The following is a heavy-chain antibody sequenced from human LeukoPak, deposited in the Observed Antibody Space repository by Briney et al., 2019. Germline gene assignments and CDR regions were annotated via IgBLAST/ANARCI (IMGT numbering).Heavy chain of an antibody. V-gene: IGHV4-39*07. D-gene: IGHD6-19*01. CDR3: ARRDYSGWYYFDF. CDR2: IYYSGST. CDR1: GGSISSYY. J-gene: IGHJ4*02. Sequence: SETLSLTCTVSGGSISSYYWGWIRQPPGKGLEWIGSIYYSGSTYYNPSLKSRVTISVDTSRNQFSLKLSSVTAADTAVYYCARRDYSGWYYFDFWGQGTLVTVSS.